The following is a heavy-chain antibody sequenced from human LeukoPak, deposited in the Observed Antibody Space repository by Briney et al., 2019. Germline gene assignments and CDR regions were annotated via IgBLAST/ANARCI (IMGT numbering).Heavy chain of an antibody. J-gene: IGHJ4*02. CDR1: GFTFSTYW. D-gene: IGHD3-10*01. V-gene: IGHV3-74*01. CDR2: ISSDGSNT. CDR3: VRDKIGGWFVDQ. Sequence: QAGGSLRLSCAASGFTFSTYWMHWVRQAPGKGPVWVSRISSDGSNTIYADSVKGRFTISRDNAKNTLYLQMNSLRAEDAAVYYCVRDKIGGWFVDQGGQGTLVTVSS.